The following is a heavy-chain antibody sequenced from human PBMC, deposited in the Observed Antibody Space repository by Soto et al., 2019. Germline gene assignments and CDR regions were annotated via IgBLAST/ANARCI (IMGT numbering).Heavy chain of an antibody. V-gene: IGHV1-69*06. Sequence: QVQLVQSGTEVKKPGSSVRVSCKVSGGSFSDYAITWVRQAPGQGLEWMGGIIPKFPTGEYAKKFQGTVKITADKSTSTVYLEVSSLPHQDTAVYYCARDGVRGGRYYFDLWGQGTQVSVSS. CDR2: IIPKFPTG. J-gene: IGHJ4*02. CDR3: ARDGVRGGRYYFDL. D-gene: IGHD6-19*01. CDR1: GGSFSDYA.